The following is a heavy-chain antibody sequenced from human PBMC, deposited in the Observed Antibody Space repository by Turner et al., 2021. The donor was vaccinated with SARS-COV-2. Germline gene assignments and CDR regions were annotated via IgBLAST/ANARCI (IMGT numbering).Heavy chain of an antibody. CDR2: ISYDGSNK. Sequence: QVRLVVSGGGVSLPGSSLTPSCTASGFTFSSYAMHWVRQERGKGMEWVAVISYDGSNKYYADTVKGGFTICRDNSKNTMYMQKNSLRAEDTAVYYCAIDTTHWGWELRFDYWGQGTLVTVSS. D-gene: IGHD1-26*01. CDR1: GFTFSSYA. J-gene: IGHJ4*02. V-gene: IGHV3-30-3*01. CDR3: AIDTTHWGWELRFDY.